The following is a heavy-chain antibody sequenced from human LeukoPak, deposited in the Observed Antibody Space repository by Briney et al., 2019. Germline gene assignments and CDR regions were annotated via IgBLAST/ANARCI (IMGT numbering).Heavy chain of an antibody. V-gene: IGHV3-48*02. J-gene: IGHJ5*02. D-gene: IGHD6-19*01. Sequence: GGSLRLSCAASGFTFSSYNMNWVRQAPGKGLEWVSYISSSSGTIYYADSVKGRFTISRDNAKNSLYLQMSSLRDEDTAVYYCARDEIDSSGWSWGQGTLVTVSS. CDR2: ISSSSGTI. CDR1: GFTFSSYN. CDR3: ARDEIDSSGWS.